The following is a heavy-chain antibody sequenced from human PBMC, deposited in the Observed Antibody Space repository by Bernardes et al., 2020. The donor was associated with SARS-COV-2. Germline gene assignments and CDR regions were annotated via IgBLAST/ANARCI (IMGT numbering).Heavy chain of an antibody. CDR3: AKDSDSDSYSNWYFDL. V-gene: IGHV3-23*01. Sequence: GGSLRLSCAASGFSFSDYAMSWVRQAPGKGLEWVSGISMSGATTYYADSGKGRFTISRDNSKNTLFLRMNSLRPEDTAIYYCAKDSDSDSYSNWYFDLWGRGTLVTVSS. CDR1: GFSFSDYA. D-gene: IGHD2-21*02. CDR2: ISMSGATT. J-gene: IGHJ2*01.